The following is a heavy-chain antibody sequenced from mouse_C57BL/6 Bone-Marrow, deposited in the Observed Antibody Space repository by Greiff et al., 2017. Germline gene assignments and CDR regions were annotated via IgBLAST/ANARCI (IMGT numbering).Heavy chain of an antibody. CDR2: INPSTGGT. D-gene: IGHD1-1*01. CDR3: ARPYYGSSRYFDV. Sequence: EVQLQQSGPELVKPGASVKISCKASGYSFTGYYMNWVKQSPEKSLEWIGEINPSTGGTTSNQKFKAKATLTVDKSSSSSSMQLKSLTSADSAVYYCARPYYGSSRYFDVWGTGTTVTVSS. J-gene: IGHJ1*03. V-gene: IGHV1-42*01. CDR1: GYSFTGYY.